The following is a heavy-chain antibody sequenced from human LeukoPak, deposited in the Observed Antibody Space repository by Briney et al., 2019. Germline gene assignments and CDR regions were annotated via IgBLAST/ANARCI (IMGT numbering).Heavy chain of an antibody. Sequence: ASVKVSCKVSGYTLTELSMHWVRQAPGKGLEWMGGFDPEDGETIYAQKFQGRVTMIEDTSTDTAYMELSSLRSEDTAVYYCATDSLRNDAFDIWGQGTMVTVSS. CDR1: GYTLTELS. J-gene: IGHJ3*02. CDR2: FDPEDGET. CDR3: ATDSLRNDAFDI. V-gene: IGHV1-24*01. D-gene: IGHD4-17*01.